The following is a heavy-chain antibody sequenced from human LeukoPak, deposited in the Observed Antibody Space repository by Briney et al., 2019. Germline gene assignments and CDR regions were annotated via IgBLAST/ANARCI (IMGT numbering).Heavy chain of an antibody. V-gene: IGHV3-23*01. Sequence: GGSLRLSCAASGFSFSDSAMSWVRQAPGKGLEWVSTFGDSATGTYYADSVKGRFTISRDISKNTLYLQMNSLRAEDTAIYYCARIEGATWGPIDYWGQGTLVAVSS. CDR2: FGDSATGT. CDR3: ARIEGATWGPIDY. D-gene: IGHD7-27*01. J-gene: IGHJ4*02. CDR1: GFSFSDSA.